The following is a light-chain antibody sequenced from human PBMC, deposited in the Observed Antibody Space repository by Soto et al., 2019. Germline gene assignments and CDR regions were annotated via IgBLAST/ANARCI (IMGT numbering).Light chain of an antibody. CDR1: QSVSSSY. Sequence: EIVLTQSPGTLSLSPGERATLSCRASQSVSSSYLAWYQQKPGQAPRLLIYGASSRATGIPDRFSGSGSGTDFTLTISRLQSEDFAVYYCQHYANWPLTFGGGTRVESK. J-gene: IGKJ4*01. CDR3: QHYANWPLT. V-gene: IGKV3-20*01. CDR2: GAS.